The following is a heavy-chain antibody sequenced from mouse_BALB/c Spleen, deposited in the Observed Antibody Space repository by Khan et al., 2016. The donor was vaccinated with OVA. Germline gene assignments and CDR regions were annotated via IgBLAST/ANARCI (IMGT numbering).Heavy chain of an antibody. Sequence: EVQGVESGGGLVQPGGSRKLSCAASGFTFSSFGMHWVRQAPKTGLEWVAYISSGSSTIYYVDTVKGRFTISRDSPKNTLFLQMTSLRSEDTAMYYCARSGGNFHWYFDVWGAGTSVTVSS. D-gene: IGHD2-1*01. CDR3: ARSGGNFHWYFDV. CDR2: ISSGSSTI. V-gene: IGHV5-17*02. CDR1: GFTFSSFG. J-gene: IGHJ1*01.